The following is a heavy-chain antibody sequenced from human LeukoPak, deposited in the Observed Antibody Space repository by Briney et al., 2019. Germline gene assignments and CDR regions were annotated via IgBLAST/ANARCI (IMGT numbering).Heavy chain of an antibody. CDR1: GGSISSGIYY. D-gene: IGHD2-2*01. CDR3: ARAADGCSDASCYGY. J-gene: IGHJ4*02. CDR2: ISTSGGT. Sequence: RTSETLSLTCSVSGGSISSGIYYWSWIRQPAGEGLEWIGRISTSGGTNYNPSLKSRVTISIDTSKSQFSLKLNSVTAADTAVYYCARAADGCSDASCYGYWGQGTLVTVSS. V-gene: IGHV4-61*02.